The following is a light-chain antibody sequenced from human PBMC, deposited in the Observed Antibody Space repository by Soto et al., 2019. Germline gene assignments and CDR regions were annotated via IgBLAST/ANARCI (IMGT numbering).Light chain of an antibody. CDR2: GAS. V-gene: IGKV3-20*01. Sequence: EIVLTQSPGTLSLSPGERATLSCRASQSVSSNYLAWYQQKPGQAPRLLIYGASSRATGIPDRFSGSGSGTDFTLTIRRLEPEDFAVYYCQQYSNWPPITFGQGTRLEIK. J-gene: IGKJ5*01. CDR3: QQYSNWPPIT. CDR1: QSVSSNY.